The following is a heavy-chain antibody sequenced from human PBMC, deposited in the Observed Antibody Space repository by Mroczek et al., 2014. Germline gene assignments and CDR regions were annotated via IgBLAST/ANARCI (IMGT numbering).Heavy chain of an antibody. CDR1: GGSISSSSYY. J-gene: IGHJ4*02. CDR2: IYYSGST. Sequence: QVQLQESGPGLVKPSETLSLTCTVSGGSISSSSYYWGWIRQPPGKGLEWIGSIYYSGSTYYNPPLKSRVTISVDTSKNQFSLKLSSVTAADTAVYYCARLAPQSKSHVSAPDYWGQGTLVTVSS. D-gene: IGHD2-8*01. V-gene: IGHV4-39*01. CDR3: ARLAPQSKSHVSAPDY.